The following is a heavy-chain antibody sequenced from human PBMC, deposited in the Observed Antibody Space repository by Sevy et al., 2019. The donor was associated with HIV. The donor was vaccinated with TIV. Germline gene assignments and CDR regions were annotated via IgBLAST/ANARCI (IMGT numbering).Heavy chain of an antibody. D-gene: IGHD3-3*01. CDR1: GFTFSNYA. J-gene: IGHJ6*02. Sequence: GGSLRLSCAASGFTFSNYAMHWVRQAPGKGLEWVAHISYDEVNKYYADSVKGRFTISRDNSRNTLYLQMNSLGTEDTGVYYCARESWTGYYTNFHYGMDVWGQGTTVTVSS. V-gene: IGHV3-30*04. CDR2: ISYDEVNK. CDR3: ARESWTGYYTNFHYGMDV.